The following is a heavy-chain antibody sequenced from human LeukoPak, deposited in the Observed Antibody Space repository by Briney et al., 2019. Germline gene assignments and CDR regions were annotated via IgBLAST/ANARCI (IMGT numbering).Heavy chain of an antibody. D-gene: IGHD2-21*01. J-gene: IGHJ4*02. CDR1: GFTFSSYA. CDR2: ISGSGGST. V-gene: IGHV3-23*01. CDR3: AKEVRRSYCGGDCYSDY. Sequence: SGGSLRLSCAASGFTFSSYAMSWVRQAPGKGLEWVSAISGSGGSTYYADSVKGRFTISRDNSKNTLYLQMNSLRAEDTAVYYCAKEVRRSYCGGDCYSDYWGQGTLVTVSS.